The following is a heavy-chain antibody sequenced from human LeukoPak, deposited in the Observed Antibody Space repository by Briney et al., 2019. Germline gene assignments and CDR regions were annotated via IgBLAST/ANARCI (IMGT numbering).Heavy chain of an antibody. Sequence: SETLSLTCTVSGASISSYYWSWIRQPPGKGLEWIGFIYYSGSTNYNPSLKSRVTILVDTPKNQFSLRLSSVTAADTAVYYCSKLDSSGYYLYWGQGTLVTVSS. D-gene: IGHD3-22*01. CDR1: GASISSYY. V-gene: IGHV4-59*01. J-gene: IGHJ4*02. CDR3: SKLDSSGYYLY. CDR2: IYYSGST.